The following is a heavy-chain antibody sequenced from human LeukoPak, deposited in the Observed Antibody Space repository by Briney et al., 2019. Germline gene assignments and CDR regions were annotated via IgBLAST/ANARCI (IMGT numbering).Heavy chain of an antibody. J-gene: IGHJ4*02. D-gene: IGHD2-2*01. CDR2: IYYSGST. V-gene: IGHV4-39*01. CDR1: GGSISSSSYY. CDR3: ARGGYCSSTSCYWVGAFDY. Sequence: PSETLSLTCTVSGGSISSSSYYWGWIRQPPGKGLEWIGSIYYSGSTYYNPSLKSRVTISVDTSKNQFSLTLSSVTAAYTAVYYCARGGYCSSTSCYWVGAFDYWGQGTLVTVSS.